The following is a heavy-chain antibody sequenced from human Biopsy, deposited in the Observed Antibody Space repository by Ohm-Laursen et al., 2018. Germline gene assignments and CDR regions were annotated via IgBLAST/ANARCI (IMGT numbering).Heavy chain of an antibody. Sequence: SDTLSLTCTVSGDSINSSYWSWIRQAPGKGLEWIGFISNSGNTNYNPSLKSRVTISADTSKNQFSLKVGSVTVADTAVFYCARRGSGGRSFDYWGQGSLVTVSS. CDR3: ARRGSGGRSFDY. J-gene: IGHJ4*02. CDR2: ISNSGNT. V-gene: IGHV4-59*08. D-gene: IGHD2-15*01. CDR1: GDSINSSY.